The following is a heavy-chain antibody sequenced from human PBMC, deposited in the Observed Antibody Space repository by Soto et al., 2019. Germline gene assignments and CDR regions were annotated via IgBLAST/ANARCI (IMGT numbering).Heavy chain of an antibody. D-gene: IGHD3-10*01. V-gene: IGHV1-69*02. CDR2: IIPILGIA. CDR1: GGTFSSYT. CDR3: ARSYYGSGIYYGMDV. Sequence: QVQLVQSGAEVKKPGSSVKVSCKASGGTFSSYTISWVRQAPGQGLEWMGRIIPILGIANYAQKFQGRVTITAEKATSNAYMELSSLGSEDTAVYYCARSYYGSGIYYGMDVWGQGTTVTVSS. J-gene: IGHJ6*02.